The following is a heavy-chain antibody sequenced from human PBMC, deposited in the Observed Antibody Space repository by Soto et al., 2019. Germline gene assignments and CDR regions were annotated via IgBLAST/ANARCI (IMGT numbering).Heavy chain of an antibody. V-gene: IGHV1-18*01. CDR3: AGDSPPVDY. J-gene: IGHJ4*02. Sequence: QVQLVQSGAEVKKPGASVKVSCKASGYTFTSYGISWVRQAPGQGLEWMGWISAYNGNTKNAQKLQGRVTMTTETSTSPTLMELRSLGSDDTAVYYCAGDSPPVDYWGQGTLVTVSS. CDR2: ISAYNGNT. CDR1: GYTFTSYG.